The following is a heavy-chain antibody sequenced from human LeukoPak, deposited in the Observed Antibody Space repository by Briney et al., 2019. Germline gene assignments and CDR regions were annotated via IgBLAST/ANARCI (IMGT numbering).Heavy chain of an antibody. D-gene: IGHD3-9*01. Sequence: GGSLRLSCAASGFTFSSYSMHWVRQAPGKGLVWVSRINSDGSSTSYADSVKGRFTISRDNAKNTLYLQMNSLRAEDTAVYYCARDPQTYYDILTGYYAPRFAFDITGPGTMVTVSS. V-gene: IGHV3-74*01. J-gene: IGHJ3*02. CDR3: ARDPQTYYDILTGYYAPRFAFDI. CDR2: INSDGSST. CDR1: GFTFSSYS.